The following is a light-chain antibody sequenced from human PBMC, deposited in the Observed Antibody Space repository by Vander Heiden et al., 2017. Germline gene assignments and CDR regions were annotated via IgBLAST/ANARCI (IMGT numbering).Light chain of an antibody. J-gene: IGKJ1*01. V-gene: IGKV1-9*01. CDR2: AAS. CDR1: QGISSY. CDR3: QQLNSSPRT. Sequence: DIQLTQSPSFLSASVGDRVTITCRASQGISSYLAWYQQKPGKAPKLLIYAASTLQSGFPSRFSGSGSGTEFTLTISSLQPEDFATYYCQQLNSSPRTFGQRTKVEIK.